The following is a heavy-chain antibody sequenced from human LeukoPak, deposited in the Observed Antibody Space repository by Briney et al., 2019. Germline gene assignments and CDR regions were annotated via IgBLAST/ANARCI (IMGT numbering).Heavy chain of an antibody. Sequence: GGSLRLSCAASEFTFSSYAMSWVRQAPGKGLEWVSAISGGGHSTYYPDSVKGRFTISRDNSKNTLFLQMNSLRAEDTAVYYCARVAYGDYVDYWGQGTLVTVSS. D-gene: IGHD4-17*01. CDR2: ISGGGHST. CDR1: EFTFSSYA. CDR3: ARVAYGDYVDY. J-gene: IGHJ4*02. V-gene: IGHV3-23*01.